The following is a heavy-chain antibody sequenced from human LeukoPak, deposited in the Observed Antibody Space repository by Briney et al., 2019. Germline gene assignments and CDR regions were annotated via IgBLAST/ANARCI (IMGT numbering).Heavy chain of an antibody. V-gene: IGHV3-74*01. CDR3: ERVRGYSYYGGYYYYMDV. J-gene: IGHJ6*03. D-gene: IGHD5-18*01. CDR2: INSDGSST. Sequence: GGSLRLSCAASGFTFSSYWMHWVRQAPGKGLVWVSRINSDGSSTSYADSVKGRFTISRDNTKNTLYLQMNSLRAEDTAVYYCERVRGYSYYGGYYYYMDVWGKGTTVTVSS. CDR1: GFTFSSYW.